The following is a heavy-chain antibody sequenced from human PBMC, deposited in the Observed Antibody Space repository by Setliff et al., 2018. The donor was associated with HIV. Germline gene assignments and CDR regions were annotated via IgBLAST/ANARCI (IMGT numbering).Heavy chain of an antibody. V-gene: IGHV4-34*01. Sequence: PSETLSLTCAVYGGSFGAYYWTWIRQPPGKGLEWIGEINRSGNTKYNPSLKSRVTISIDTSKKQFSRKLNSVTAADTAVYYCARETSVTPVGLDHWGQGTLVTVSS. CDR3: ARETSVTPVGLDH. D-gene: IGHD1-1*01. CDR2: INRSGNT. CDR1: GGSFGAYY. J-gene: IGHJ1*01.